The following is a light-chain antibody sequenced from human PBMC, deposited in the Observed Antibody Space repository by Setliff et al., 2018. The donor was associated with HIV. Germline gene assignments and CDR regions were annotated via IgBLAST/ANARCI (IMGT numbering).Light chain of an antibody. Sequence: ALTQPASVSGSPGQSITISCTGTSDNFGSYNLVSWYQQHPGKAPKLMIYEGTKRPSGVSNRFSGSKSGNTASLTISGLQAEDEADYYCCSYAGTNILYVFGTGTKVTV. CDR1: SDNFGSYNL. J-gene: IGLJ1*01. CDR3: CSYAGTNILYV. V-gene: IGLV2-23*01. CDR2: EGT.